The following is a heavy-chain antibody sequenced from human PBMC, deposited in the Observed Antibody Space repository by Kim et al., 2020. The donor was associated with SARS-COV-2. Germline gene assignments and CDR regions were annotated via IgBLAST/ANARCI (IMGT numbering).Heavy chain of an antibody. V-gene: IGHV4-34*01. Sequence: SETLSLTCAVYGGSFSGYYWSWIRQPPGKGLEWIGEINHSGSTNYNPSLKSRVTISVDTSKNQFSLKLSSVTAAATAVYYCARQRGDIAAAGKDSDQNY. CDR3: ARQRGDIAAAGKDSDQNY. D-gene: IGHD6-13*01. J-gene: IGHJ4*01. CDR1: GGSFSGYY. CDR2: INHSGST.